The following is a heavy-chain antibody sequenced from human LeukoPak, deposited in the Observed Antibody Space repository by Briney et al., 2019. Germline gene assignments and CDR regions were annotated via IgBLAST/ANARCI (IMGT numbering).Heavy chain of an antibody. CDR3: GKDRTTYYYDSSVPYYFHY. CDR2: ISGSGGST. V-gene: IGHV3-23*01. D-gene: IGHD3-22*01. J-gene: IGHJ4*02. CDR1: GFTFSSYA. Sequence: GGSLRLSCAASGFTFSSYAMSWVRQAPGKGLEWVSAISGSGGSTYYADSVKGRFTIARANSKNTVYLHINRLRAEDTGVYYCGKDRTTYYYDSSVPYYFHYWGQGNLVTVFS.